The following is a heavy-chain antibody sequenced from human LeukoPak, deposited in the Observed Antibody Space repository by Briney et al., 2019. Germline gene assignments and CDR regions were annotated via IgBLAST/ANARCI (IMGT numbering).Heavy chain of an antibody. J-gene: IGHJ4*02. V-gene: IGHV3-7*01. CDR3: ARPQDRYSNYASDY. CDR1: GFTFSSYW. D-gene: IGHD4-11*01. Sequence: GGSLRLSCAASGFTFSSYWMSWVRQAPGKGLEWVANIKQDGSEKYYVDSVKGRFTISRDNAKNSLYLQMNGLRAEDTAVYYCARPQDRYSNYASDYWGQGTLVTVSS. CDR2: IKQDGSEK.